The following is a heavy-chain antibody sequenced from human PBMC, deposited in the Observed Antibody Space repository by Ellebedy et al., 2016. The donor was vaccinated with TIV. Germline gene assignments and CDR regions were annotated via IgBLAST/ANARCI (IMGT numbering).Heavy chain of an antibody. D-gene: IGHD1-26*01. CDR2: ISWNSGSI. J-gene: IGHJ4*02. CDR1: GFTFDDYA. Sequence: GGSLRLSCAASGFTFDDYAMHWVRQAPGKGLEWVSGISWNSGSIGYADSVKGRFTISRDNAKNSLYLQMNSLRAEDTALYYCAKGRQHWWERPYWDYWGQGTLVTVSS. CDR3: AKGRQHWWERPYWDY. V-gene: IGHV3-9*01.